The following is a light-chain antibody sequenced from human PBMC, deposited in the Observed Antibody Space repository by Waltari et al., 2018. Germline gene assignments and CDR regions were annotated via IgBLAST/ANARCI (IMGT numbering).Light chain of an antibody. CDR1: QIVLYSSNNKNY. Sequence: DIVMTQSPDSLAVSLGERATLNCESSQIVLYSSNNKNYLAWYQQKPGQPPKLLISWASTRDSGVPDRFSGSGSGTDFTLSISSLQAEDVAFYYCQQYYTTPWTFGQGTKVEIK. CDR3: QQYYTTPWT. V-gene: IGKV4-1*01. CDR2: WAS. J-gene: IGKJ1*01.